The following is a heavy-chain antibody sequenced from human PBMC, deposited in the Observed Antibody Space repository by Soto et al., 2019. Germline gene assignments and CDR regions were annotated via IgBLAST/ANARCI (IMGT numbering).Heavy chain of an antibody. J-gene: IGHJ6*02. Sequence: QVQLVESGGGVVQPGRSLRLSCAASGFTFSSYAMHWVRQAPGKGLEWVAVISYDGSNKYYADSVKGRFTISRDNSKNTLYLQMNSLRAEDTAVYYCARDPWEPNNYYYYGMDVWGQGTTVTVSS. CDR2: ISYDGSNK. CDR3: ARDPWEPNNYYYYGMDV. V-gene: IGHV3-30-3*01. D-gene: IGHD1-26*01. CDR1: GFTFSSYA.